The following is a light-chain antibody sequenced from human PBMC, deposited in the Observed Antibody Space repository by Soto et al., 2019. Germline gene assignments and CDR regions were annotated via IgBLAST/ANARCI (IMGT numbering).Light chain of an antibody. CDR1: SSNIGAGYG. CDR2: DNN. V-gene: IGLV1-40*01. Sequence: QSALTQPPSVSGAPGQRVTVSCTGSSSNIGAGYGVHWYQHVPGTAPKLLIYDNNNRPSGVPDRFFASKSRPSASLAITGLQADAEADYYCQAYDSSLSAPYVFGTGTKVTVL. J-gene: IGLJ1*01. CDR3: QAYDSSLSAPYV.